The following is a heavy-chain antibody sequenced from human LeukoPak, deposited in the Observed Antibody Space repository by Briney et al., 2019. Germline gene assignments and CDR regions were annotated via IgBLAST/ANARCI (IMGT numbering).Heavy chain of an antibody. V-gene: IGHV4-59*01. CDR3: AREHREGSGWLLSHPGKFDP. CDR1: GGSISSYY. CDR2: IYYSGST. J-gene: IGHJ5*02. Sequence: PSETLSLTCTVSGGSISSYYWSWIRQPPGKGLEWIGYIYYSGSTNYNPSLMSRVTMSVDTSKNQFSLKLSSVTAADTAVYYCAREHREGSGWLLSHPGKFDPWGQGTLVTVSS. D-gene: IGHD6-19*01.